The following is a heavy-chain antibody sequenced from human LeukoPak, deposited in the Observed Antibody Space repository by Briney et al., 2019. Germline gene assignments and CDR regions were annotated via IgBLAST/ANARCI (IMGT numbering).Heavy chain of an antibody. CDR1: GFTFNSYW. CDR3: ANDFWSGYYSDAFDI. CDR2: INSEGNST. V-gene: IGHV3-74*01. J-gene: IGHJ3*02. D-gene: IGHD3-3*01. Sequence: GGSLRLSCAASGFTFNSYWMSWVRQAPGKGLVWVSRINSEGNSTSYADSVKGRFTISRDNAKNTLYLQMNSLRAEDTAVYFCANDFWSGYYSDAFDIWGQGTMVTVSS.